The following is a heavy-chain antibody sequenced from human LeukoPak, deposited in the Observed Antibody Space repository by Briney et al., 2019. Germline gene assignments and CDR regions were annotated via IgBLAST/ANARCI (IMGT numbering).Heavy chain of an antibody. D-gene: IGHD2-21*02. Sequence: PGRSLRLSCAASGFTFSSYAMHWVRQAPGKGLEWVAVISYDGSNKYYADSVKGRFTISRDNAKNSLYLQMNSLRAEDTAVYYCAVSCALGGGDCYSLNYWGQGTLVIVSS. CDR3: AVSCALGGGDCYSLNY. CDR1: GFTFSSYA. J-gene: IGHJ4*02. CDR2: ISYDGSNK. V-gene: IGHV3-30-3*01.